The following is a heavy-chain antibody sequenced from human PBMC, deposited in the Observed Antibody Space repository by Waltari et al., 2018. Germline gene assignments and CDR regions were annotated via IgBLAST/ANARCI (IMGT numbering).Heavy chain of an antibody. D-gene: IGHD2-21*01. Sequence: QVQLHQWGAGQLKPSDTLSLTCPVSGESFLGYFWSWVRQSPGKGLEWLGSIHYSGSTNYNPTLESRLSLSVDTTKKQFSLKLTSVTAADAALYFCARYGEVPASYFFDHWGQGTLVTVSS. CDR2: IHYSGST. V-gene: IGHV4-34*01. CDR3: ARYGEVPASYFFDH. J-gene: IGHJ4*01. CDR1: GESFLGYF.